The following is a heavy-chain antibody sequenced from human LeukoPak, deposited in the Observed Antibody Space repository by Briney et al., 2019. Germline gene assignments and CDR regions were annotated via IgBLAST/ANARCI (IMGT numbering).Heavy chain of an antibody. CDR3: AKDAAELLWFGESTTDY. D-gene: IGHD3-10*01. J-gene: IGHJ4*02. CDR1: GFTFSSYA. CDR2: ISGSGGST. Sequence: GGSLRLSCAASGFTFSSYAMSWVRQAPGKGLEWVSAISGSGGSTYYADSAKGRFTISRDNSKNTLYLQMNSLRAEDTAVYYCAKDAAELLWFGESTTDYWGQGTLVTVSS. V-gene: IGHV3-23*01.